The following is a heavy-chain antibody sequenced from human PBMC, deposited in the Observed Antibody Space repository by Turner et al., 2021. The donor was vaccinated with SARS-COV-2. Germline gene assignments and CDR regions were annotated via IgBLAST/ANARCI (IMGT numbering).Heavy chain of an antibody. CDR1: VFTFSSYS. CDR3: ARGDDFWSGYSNYGMDV. V-gene: IGHV3-21*01. D-gene: IGHD3-3*01. Sequence: EVQLVESGGGLVKPGGSLILSCAASVFTFSSYSMNWVRQAPGKGLEWVAYISSRISYIYYADSVKGRFTSSRDNAKNSLYLQMNSLRAEDTAVYYCARGDDFWSGYSNYGMDVWGQGTTVTVSS. CDR2: ISSRISYI. J-gene: IGHJ6*02.